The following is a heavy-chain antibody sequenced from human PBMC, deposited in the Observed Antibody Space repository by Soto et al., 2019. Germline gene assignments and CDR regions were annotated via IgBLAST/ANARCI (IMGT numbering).Heavy chain of an antibody. J-gene: IGHJ4*02. CDR3: AKSYSSNWYDYFDY. CDR1: GFTFSSYA. CDR2: ISGSGDST. D-gene: IGHD6-13*01. Sequence: PGGSLRLSCAASGFTFSSYAMSWVRQAPGKGPEWVSAISGSGDSTYYADSVKGRFTISRDTSKNTLYLQMDSLRAEDTALYYCAKSYSSNWYDYFDYWGQGTLVTVSS. V-gene: IGHV3-23*01.